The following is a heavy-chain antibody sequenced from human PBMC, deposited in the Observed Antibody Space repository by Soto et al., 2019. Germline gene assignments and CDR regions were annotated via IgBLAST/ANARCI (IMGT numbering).Heavy chain of an antibody. CDR1: GFTFRAYG. D-gene: IGHD2-15*01. J-gene: IGHJ6*04. CDR2: ISSRSSDI. CDR3: ARVFGSAGVTSNFLDV. Sequence: EVQLVESGGGLVKPGGSLRLSCTDSGFTFRAYGMTWVRQAPGKGLAWVSFISSRSSDIYHAESVKGRFTSSRDNAKNSLFLQMDRLRSEDTAVYDCARVFGSAGVTSNFLDVWGKGTTVTVSS. V-gene: IGHV3-21*01.